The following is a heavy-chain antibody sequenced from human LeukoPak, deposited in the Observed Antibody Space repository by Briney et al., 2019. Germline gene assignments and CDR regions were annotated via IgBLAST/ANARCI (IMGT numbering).Heavy chain of an antibody. J-gene: IGHJ4*02. V-gene: IGHV3-48*02. D-gene: IGHD1-1*01. CDR3: ARDRIPRETRAEGIDY. CDR2: IGSSSSTI. CDR1: GFTFSSHE. Sequence: PGGSLRLSCAASGFTFSSHEMDWVRQAPGKGLELVSYIGSSSSTIYYADSVRGRFTISRDNAKNSLYLQMNSLRDEDTAVYYCARDRIPRETRAEGIDYWGQGTLVTVSS.